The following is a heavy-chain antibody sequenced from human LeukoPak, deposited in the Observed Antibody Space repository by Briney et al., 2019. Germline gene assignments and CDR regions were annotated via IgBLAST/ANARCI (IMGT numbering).Heavy chain of an antibody. Sequence: GASVKVSCKASGYSFSAYYMHWVRQAPGQGLEWMGVINPSGGSTSYALKFQDRVTVSRDTSTSTVYMELTSLRSDDTAVYFCATSGSYHKYYFDYWGQGTLVTVS. D-gene: IGHD1-26*01. CDR2: INPSGGST. J-gene: IGHJ4*02. CDR1: GYSFSAYY. V-gene: IGHV1-46*01. CDR3: ATSGSYHKYYFDY.